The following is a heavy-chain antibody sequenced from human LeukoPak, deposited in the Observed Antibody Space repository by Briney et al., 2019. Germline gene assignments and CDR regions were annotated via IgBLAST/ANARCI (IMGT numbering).Heavy chain of an antibody. CDR1: GFTFSSYG. Sequence: GGSPRLSCAASGFTFSSYGMHWVRQAPGKGLEWVAVISYDGSNKYYADSVKGRFTISRDNSKNTLYPQMNSLRAEDTAVYYCAKDYGSDYYGMDVWGQGTTVTVSS. CDR2: ISYDGSNK. J-gene: IGHJ6*02. CDR3: AKDYGSDYYGMDV. D-gene: IGHD6-25*01. V-gene: IGHV3-30*18.